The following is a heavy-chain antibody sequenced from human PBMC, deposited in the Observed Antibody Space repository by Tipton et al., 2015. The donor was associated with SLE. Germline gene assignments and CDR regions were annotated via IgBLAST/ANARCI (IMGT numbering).Heavy chain of an antibody. CDR3: ATRGSSSWYFFDY. CDR1: GGSISAYY. Sequence: TLSLTCAVYGGSISAYYWSWIRQPPGKGLEWIGEVSHTGSTNFNPSLKSRVAISADTSKRQFSLKLSPVTAADTAVYYCATRGSSSWYFFDYWGQGTLVTVSS. V-gene: IGHV4-34*01. D-gene: IGHD6-13*01. J-gene: IGHJ4*02. CDR2: VSHTGST.